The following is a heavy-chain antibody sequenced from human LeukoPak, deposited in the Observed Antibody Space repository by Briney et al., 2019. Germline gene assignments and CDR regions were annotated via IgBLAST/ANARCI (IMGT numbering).Heavy chain of an antibody. CDR2: VSYDGSDK. D-gene: IGHD2-15*01. CDR3: AKDIGHCSGGACSYLEY. J-gene: IGHJ4*02. CDR1: GFTFSSYG. V-gene: IGHV3-30*18. Sequence: SGGSLRLSCAASGFTFSSYGMHWVRQAPGKGLEWVAVVSYDGSDKYYPDSVKGRFTISRDNSMNTLYLEMNNLRAEDTAVYYCAKDIGHCSGGACSYLEYWGQGTLVTVSS.